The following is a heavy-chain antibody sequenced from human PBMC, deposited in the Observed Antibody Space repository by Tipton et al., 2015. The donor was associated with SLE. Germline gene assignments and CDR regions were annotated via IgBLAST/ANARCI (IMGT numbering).Heavy chain of an antibody. CDR2: ITSGGST. CDR3: AKGGYALVVYALDY. V-gene: IGHV3-23*01. Sequence: SLRLSCAASEFTFSNYAMSWVRQAPGKGLEWVSGITSGGSTYYADSVTGRFTISRDNSKNTLYLEMNNLRVEDTAVYYCAKGGYALVVYALDYWGQGTLVTVSP. CDR1: EFTFSNYA. D-gene: IGHD2-8*02. J-gene: IGHJ4*02.